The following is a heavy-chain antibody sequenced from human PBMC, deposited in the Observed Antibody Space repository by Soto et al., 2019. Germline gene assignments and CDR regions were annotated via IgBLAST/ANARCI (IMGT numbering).Heavy chain of an antibody. J-gene: IGHJ4*02. CDR2: IGRTGIDR. CDR1: GFSFSTST. D-gene: IGHD1-1*01. V-gene: IGHV3-21*01. Sequence: EVRLVESGGGLVKPGGSLRLSCAASGFSFSTSTMNWVRQAPGKGLEFVSSIGRTGIDRYYIDSVKGRFTISRDNAQNSLYLQMNSLRAGDTALYYCVCDDNRRYWGQGTLVTVSS. CDR3: VCDDNRRY.